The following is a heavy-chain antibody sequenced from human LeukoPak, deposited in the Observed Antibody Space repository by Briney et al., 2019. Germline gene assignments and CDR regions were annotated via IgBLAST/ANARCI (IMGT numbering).Heavy chain of an antibody. CDR3: ARRVGFYGSGSLNYFDP. D-gene: IGHD3-10*01. CDR2: IFRTGST. CDR1: GGSIDSSSYY. V-gene: IGHV4-39*02. J-gene: IGHJ5*01. Sequence: KPSETLSLTCAASGGSIDSSSYYWGWIRQPPGKGLEWIGSIFRTGSTYYSASLKSRVSISVDTSKNHIALKLTSVTASDTAVYFCARRVGFYGSGSLNYFDPWGQGILVSVS.